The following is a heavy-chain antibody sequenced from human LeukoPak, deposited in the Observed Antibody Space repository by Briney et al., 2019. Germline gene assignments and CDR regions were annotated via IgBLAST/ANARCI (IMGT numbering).Heavy chain of an antibody. D-gene: IGHD3-22*01. Sequence: GGSLRLSCAASGFTFSNFWMHWVRQAPGKGLVWVSRIHSDGSSTSYADSVKGRFTISRDNAKNTLYLQMNSLKTEDTAVYYCTTCYDSSGYTLALDAFDIWGQGTMVTVSS. CDR2: IHSDGSST. V-gene: IGHV3-74*01. CDR3: TTCYDSSGYTLALDAFDI. CDR1: GFTFSNFW. J-gene: IGHJ3*02.